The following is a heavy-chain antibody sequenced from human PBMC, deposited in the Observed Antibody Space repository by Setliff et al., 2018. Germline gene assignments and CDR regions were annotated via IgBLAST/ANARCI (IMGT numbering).Heavy chain of an antibody. D-gene: IGHD3-10*01. Sequence: SETLSLTCAVYDGSFSDYYWSWIRQPPGKGLEWIGEINHYGSTKYKSSLRGRVAIPLDTAENQFSLKLTSVTAADTAVYYCARRWNFGPNGSGIHDGFDMWGQGTMVTVSS. CDR3: ARRWNFGPNGSGIHDGFDM. V-gene: IGHV4-34*01. J-gene: IGHJ3*02. CDR2: INHYGST. CDR1: DGSFSDYY.